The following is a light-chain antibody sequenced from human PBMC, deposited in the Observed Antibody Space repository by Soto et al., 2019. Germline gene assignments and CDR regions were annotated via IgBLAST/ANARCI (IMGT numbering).Light chain of an antibody. CDR2: GAS. V-gene: IGKV3-15*01. CDR3: QEYDNWPPWT. J-gene: IGKJ1*01. CDR1: QSVRNN. Sequence: TVITQSPATLSVSLCEGVTVSCRASQSVRNNLAWYQQKPGQAPRLLIYGASTRATDIPARFSGSGSGTEFTLTISGLQSEDFAVYYCQEYDNWPPWTFGQGTKVDI.